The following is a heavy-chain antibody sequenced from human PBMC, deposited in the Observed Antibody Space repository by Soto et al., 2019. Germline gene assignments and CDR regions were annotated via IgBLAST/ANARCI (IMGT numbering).Heavy chain of an antibody. CDR3: ARDRGYSSSSRPEYFQH. D-gene: IGHD6-6*01. CDR2: IIPIFGTA. J-gene: IGHJ1*01. V-gene: IGHV1-69*13. Sequence: GASVKVSCKASGGTFSSYAISWVRQAPGQGLEWMGGIIPIFGTANYAQKFQGRVTITADESTSTAYMELSSLRSEDTAVYYCARDRGYSSSSRPEYFQHWGQGTLVTVSS. CDR1: GGTFSSYA.